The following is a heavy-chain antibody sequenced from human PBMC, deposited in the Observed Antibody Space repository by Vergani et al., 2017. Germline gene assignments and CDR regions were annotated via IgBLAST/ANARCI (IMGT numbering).Heavy chain of an antibody. CDR2: IHYSENT. CDR3: ARGSDYYDSSGYYYAPYFQH. D-gene: IGHD3-22*01. CDR1: FDSIRNLY. V-gene: IGHV4-59*08. Sequence: QVQLQESGPGLVMSSETLSLTCSVSFDSIRNLYCNWIRQPPGKGLEWIGSIHYSENTNYNPSLKTRVTISVDTSKNQFSLKLSSVTAADTAVYYCARGSDYYDSSGYYYAPYFQHWGQGTLVTVSS. J-gene: IGHJ1*01.